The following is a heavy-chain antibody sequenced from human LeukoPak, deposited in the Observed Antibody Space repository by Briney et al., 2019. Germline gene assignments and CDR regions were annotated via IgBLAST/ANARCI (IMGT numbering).Heavy chain of an antibody. J-gene: IGHJ5*02. Sequence: PGGSLRLSCAASGFTFSSYAMSWVRQAPGKGLEWVSAISGSGGSTYYAASVKGRFTISRDNSKNTLYLQMNSLRAEDTAVYYCAKYRTAPNWFDPWGQGTLVAVSS. CDR1: GFTFSSYA. CDR2: ISGSGGST. CDR3: AKYRTAPNWFDP. V-gene: IGHV3-23*01. D-gene: IGHD2-21*02.